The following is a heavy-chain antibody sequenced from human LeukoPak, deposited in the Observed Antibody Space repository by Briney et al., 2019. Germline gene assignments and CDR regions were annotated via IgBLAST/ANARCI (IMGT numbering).Heavy chain of an antibody. CDR3: ARFDILTGYSGSFDY. CDR1: GGSISSGSYY. V-gene: IGHV4-61*02. D-gene: IGHD3-9*01. J-gene: IGHJ4*02. Sequence: SETLSLTCTVSGGSISSGSYYWSWIRQPAGKGLEWIGRIYTSGSTNYNPSLKSRVTISVDTSKNQFSLKLSSVTAADTAVYYCARFDILTGYSGSFDYWGQGTLVTVSS. CDR2: IYTSGST.